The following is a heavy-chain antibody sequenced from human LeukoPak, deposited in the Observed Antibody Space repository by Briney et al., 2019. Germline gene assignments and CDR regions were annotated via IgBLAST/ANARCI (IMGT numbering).Heavy chain of an antibody. V-gene: IGHV1-2*02. D-gene: IGHD1-26*01. J-gene: IGHJ6*03. CDR1: GYTFTGYY. CDR2: INPNSGGT. CDR3: ARATTQELSDYYYYYYYYMDV. Sequence: ASVKVSCKASGYTFTGYYIHWVRQAPGQGLEWMGWINPNSGGTNYAQKFQGRVTMTRDTSIRTAYMELSRLRSDDTAVYYCARATTQELSDYYYYYYYYMDVWGKGTTVTVSS.